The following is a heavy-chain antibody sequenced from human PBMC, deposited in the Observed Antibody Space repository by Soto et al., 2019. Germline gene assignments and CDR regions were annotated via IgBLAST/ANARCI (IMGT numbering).Heavy chain of an antibody. D-gene: IGHD2-15*01. J-gene: IGHJ5*02. Sequence: SETLSLTCTVSGGSISSGGYYWSWIRQHQGKGLEWIGYIYYSGSTYYNPSLKSRVTISVDTSKNQFSLKLSSVTAADTAVYYCARDSRLDCSGGSCYSYWFDPWGQGTLVTVSS. CDR2: IYYSGST. CDR3: ARDSRLDCSGGSCYSYWFDP. V-gene: IGHV4-31*03. CDR1: GGSISSGGYY.